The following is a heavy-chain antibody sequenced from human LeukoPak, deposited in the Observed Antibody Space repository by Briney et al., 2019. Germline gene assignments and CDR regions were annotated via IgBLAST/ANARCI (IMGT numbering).Heavy chain of an antibody. J-gene: IGHJ5*02. D-gene: IGHD6-13*01. V-gene: IGHV1-69*05. CDR1: GYTFTSYA. CDR2: IIPIFGTA. CDR3: ARAPAAGTGYWFDP. Sequence: SVKVSCKASGYTFTSYAISWVRQAPGQGLEWMGGIIPIFGTANYAQKFQGRVTITTDESTSTAYMELSSLRSEDTAVYYCARAPAAGTGYWFDPWGQGTLVTVSS.